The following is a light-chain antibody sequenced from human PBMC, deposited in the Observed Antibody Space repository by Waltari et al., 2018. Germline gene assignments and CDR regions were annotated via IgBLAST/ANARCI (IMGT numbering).Light chain of an antibody. CDR3: LQSSNWYT. Sequence: EIVLTKSPATLSLSPGERAPLSCRASQSVSSYLAWYQLNPGQAPRLLIYGASNRATGIPARFSGSASGTDFTLTINSLEPEDFAVYYCLQSSNWYTFGQGTKLEIK. CDR1: QSVSSY. CDR2: GAS. V-gene: IGKV3-11*01. J-gene: IGKJ2*01.